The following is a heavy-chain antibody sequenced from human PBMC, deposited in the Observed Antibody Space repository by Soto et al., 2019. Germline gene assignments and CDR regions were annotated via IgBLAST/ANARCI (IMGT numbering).Heavy chain of an antibody. Sequence: SETLYLTCSVCGGCISGSYWSWIRQSPGKGLGWLGYVYYTGSTNYSPSLRSRVSISVDTSKNEFSLRLSSVTAADTAVYFCARSVAVPGAHIDYWGQGTQVTVSS. V-gene: IGHV4-59*01. CDR2: VYYTGST. D-gene: IGHD6-19*01. CDR1: GGCISGSY. CDR3: ARSVAVPGAHIDY. J-gene: IGHJ4*02.